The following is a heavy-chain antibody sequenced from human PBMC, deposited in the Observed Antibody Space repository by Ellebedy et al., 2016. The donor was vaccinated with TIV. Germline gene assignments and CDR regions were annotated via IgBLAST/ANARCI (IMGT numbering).Heavy chain of an antibody. J-gene: IGHJ6*02. V-gene: IGHV4-59*01. Sequence: MPSETLSLTCIVSGGSISSYYWSWIRQPPGKGLEWIGYIYYSGSTNYNPSLKSRVTISVDTSKNQFSLKLSSVTAADTAVYYCARGEVTLYYYGMDVWGQGTTVTVSS. CDR3: ARGEVTLYYYGMDV. CDR1: GGSISSYY. CDR2: IYYSGST.